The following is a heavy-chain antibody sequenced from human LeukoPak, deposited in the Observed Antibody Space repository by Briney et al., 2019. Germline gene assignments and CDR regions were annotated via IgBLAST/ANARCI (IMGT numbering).Heavy chain of an antibody. CDR2: IYTSETT. Sequence: SETLSLTCTVSGDSFNNYYWSWIRQPAGKGLEWIGRIYTSETTNYNPSLKSRVTMSVDTSRNQISLKLNSVTAADTAVYFCARAYSSSWYFNWFDPWGQGTLVTVSS. D-gene: IGHD6-13*01. J-gene: IGHJ5*02. CDR1: GDSFNNYY. V-gene: IGHV4-4*07. CDR3: ARAYSSSWYFNWFDP.